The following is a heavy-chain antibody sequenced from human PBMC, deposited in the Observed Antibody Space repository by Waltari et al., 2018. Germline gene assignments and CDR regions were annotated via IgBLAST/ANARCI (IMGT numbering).Heavy chain of an antibody. D-gene: IGHD3-16*01. J-gene: IGHJ4*02. CDR2: ISYEGSNK. V-gene: IGHV3-30-3*01. CDR1: GLTLSYSA. Sequence: QVQLVESGGGVVRPGRSLRLACAGSGLTLSYSAMHWVRQAPGKGLEWVAVISYEGSNKYYADSVKGRFTISRDNSKNTLYLQMNSLRAEDTAVYYCASGAGGYWGQGTLVTVSS. CDR3: ASGAGGY.